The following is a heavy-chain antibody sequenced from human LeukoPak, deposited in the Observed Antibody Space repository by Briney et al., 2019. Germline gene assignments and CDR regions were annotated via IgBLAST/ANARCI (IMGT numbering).Heavy chain of an antibody. D-gene: IGHD2-2*01. J-gene: IGHJ4*02. CDR1: GFTFSRLW. V-gene: IGHV3-7*01. CDR3: ASASPAGDY. CDR2: IKQDGSEK. Sequence: GGSLRLSCAASGFTFSRLWMSWVRQAPGKGLEWVANIKQDGSEKYYVDSVKGRFTISRDNAKNSRHLQMNSLRAEDTAMYYCASASPAGDYWGQGTLVTVSS.